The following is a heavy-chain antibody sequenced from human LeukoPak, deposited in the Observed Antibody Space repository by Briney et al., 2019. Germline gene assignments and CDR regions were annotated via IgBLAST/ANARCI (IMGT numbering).Heavy chain of an antibody. Sequence: PGGSLRLSCEASGFTFSSYWMHWVRQVPGKGLVWVSRINSDGSTTTYADSVKGRFTISRDNAKNTLYLQMNGLRAEDTAVYYCARRSYCSGGSCVHSFDYWGQGTLVTVSS. V-gene: IGHV3-74*01. D-gene: IGHD2-15*01. CDR2: INSDGSTT. CDR1: GFTFSSYW. CDR3: ARRSYCSGGSCVHSFDY. J-gene: IGHJ4*02.